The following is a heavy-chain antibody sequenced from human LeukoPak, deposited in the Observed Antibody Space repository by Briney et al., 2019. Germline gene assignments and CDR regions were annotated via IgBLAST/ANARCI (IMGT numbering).Heavy chain of an antibody. CDR2: INESGDT. J-gene: IGHJ6*03. V-gene: IGHV4-34*01. CDR3: ARVAYRYSINDWSRTGLGAYPTKYYYYMDV. D-gene: IGHD2-8*01. CDR1: GGSFRDYS. Sequence: SETLSLTCAVYGGSFRDYSWTWIRQPPGKGLEWIGEINESGDTNYNPSLMSRVIMSVDTSKSQISLKVSSVTAADTAVYYCARVAYRYSINDWSRTGLGAYPTKYYYYMDVWGKGTTVTVSS.